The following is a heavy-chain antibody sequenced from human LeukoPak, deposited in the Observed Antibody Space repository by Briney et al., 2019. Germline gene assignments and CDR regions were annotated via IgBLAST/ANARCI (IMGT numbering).Heavy chain of an antibody. CDR3: AKRQYYAFDY. V-gene: IGHV3-48*03. CDR2: ISSSGSTI. D-gene: IGHD1-26*01. Sequence: GGSLRLSCAASGFTFSSYEMNWVRQAPGKGLEWVSYISSSGSTIYYADSVRGRFTISRDNAKNSLYLQMNSLRAEDTAVYYCAKRQYYAFDYWGQGMLVTVSS. J-gene: IGHJ4*02. CDR1: GFTFSSYE.